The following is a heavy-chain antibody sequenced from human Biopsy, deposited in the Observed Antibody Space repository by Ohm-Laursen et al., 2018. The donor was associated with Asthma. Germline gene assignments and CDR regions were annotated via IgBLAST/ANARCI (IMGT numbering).Heavy chain of an antibody. Sequence: SLRLSCAATGFTFGDYWMSWVRQVPGQGLEWVANIKHDGSEKNHVDSLKGRFTISRDNAKNLLFLQMNSLRAEDTAVYYCASELGIGYWGQGILVTVSS. J-gene: IGHJ4*02. V-gene: IGHV3-7*01. D-gene: IGHD7-27*01. CDR1: GFTFGDYW. CDR2: IKHDGSEK. CDR3: ASELGIGY.